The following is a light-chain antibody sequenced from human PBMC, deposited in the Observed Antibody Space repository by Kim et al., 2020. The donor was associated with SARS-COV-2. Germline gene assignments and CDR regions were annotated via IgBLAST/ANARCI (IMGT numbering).Light chain of an antibody. V-gene: IGLV2-14*04. Sequence: QSITMSCTGTNSDVGGFNYVPWYQQQQGKAPKLMIYDVTKRPSGVSNRFSGSKSGNMASLTISGLQVEDDAYYYCSSYTSRSTYVFGTGTKVTVL. CDR2: DVT. CDR3: SSYTSRSTYV. CDR1: NSDVGGFNY. J-gene: IGLJ1*01.